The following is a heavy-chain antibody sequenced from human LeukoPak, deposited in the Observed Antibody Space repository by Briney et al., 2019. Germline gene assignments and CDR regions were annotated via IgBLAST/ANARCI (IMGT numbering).Heavy chain of an antibody. D-gene: IGHD3-10*01. J-gene: IGHJ4*02. CDR1: GGTFSSYA. CDR2: IIPILGIA. V-gene: IGHV1-69*04. Sequence: ASVKVSCKASGGTFSSYAISWVRQAPGQGLEWMGRIIPILGIANYAQKFQGRVTITADKSTSTAYMELSSLRSEDTAVYYCARAGPTFSDYYGSGSYYSPFDYWGQGTLVTVSS. CDR3: ARAGPTFSDYYGSGSYYSPFDY.